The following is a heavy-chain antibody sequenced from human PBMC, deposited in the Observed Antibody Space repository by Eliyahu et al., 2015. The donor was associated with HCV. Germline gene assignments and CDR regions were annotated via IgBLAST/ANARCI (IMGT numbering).Heavy chain of an antibody. J-gene: IGHJ4*02. V-gene: IGHV3-30*18. CDR2: ISYDGSKT. D-gene: IGHD3-10*01. CDR3: AKPAVLLWFGEGRNYFDY. CDR1: GFTFNNFG. Sequence: CPASGFTFNNFGMHWVRQAPGKGLEWVAVISYDGSKTYYADSVTGRFTIPRDNSKNTLYLQMNRLKPEDTAMYYCAKPAVLLWFGEGRNYFDYWGLGTLVTASS.